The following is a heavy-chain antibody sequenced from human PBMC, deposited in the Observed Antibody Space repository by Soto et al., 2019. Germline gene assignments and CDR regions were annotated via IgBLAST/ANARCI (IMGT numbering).Heavy chain of an antibody. J-gene: IGHJ6*03. CDR3: AKVTGTTLVWYYYYYMDV. D-gene: IGHD1-1*01. CDR1: GFTFSSYG. V-gene: IGHV3-30*18. CDR2: ISYDGSNK. Sequence: GGPLRLSCAASGFTFSSYGMHWVRQAPGKGLEWVAVISYDGSNKYYADSVKGRFTISRDNSKNTLYLQMNSLRAEDTAVYYCAKVTGTTLVWYYYYYMDVWGKGTKVTVSS.